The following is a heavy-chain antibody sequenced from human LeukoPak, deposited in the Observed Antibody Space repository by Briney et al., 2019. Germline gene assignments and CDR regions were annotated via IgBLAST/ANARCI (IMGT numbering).Heavy chain of an antibody. CDR3: ARDKVSYYDILTGYHSYYYYGMDV. Sequence: PGGYLRLTCAASGFTFSSYWMSWVRPAPGKGLEWVANIKQDGREKYYVDSVKGRFTISRDNAKTSLYLQMNSLRAEDTAVYYCARDKVSYYDILTGYHSYYYYGMDVWGQGTTVTVSS. CDR1: GFTFSSYW. D-gene: IGHD3-9*01. CDR2: IKQDGREK. J-gene: IGHJ6*02. V-gene: IGHV3-7*01.